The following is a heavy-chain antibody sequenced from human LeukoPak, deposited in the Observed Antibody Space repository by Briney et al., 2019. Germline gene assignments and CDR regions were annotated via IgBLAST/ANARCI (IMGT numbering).Heavy chain of an antibody. CDR3: ARESSTSYAFDY. D-gene: IGHD2-2*01. CDR1: GFSFSSYS. V-gene: IGHV3-21*01. Sequence: GGSLRLSCAASGFSFSSYSMNWVRQAPGKGLEWVSSISSSSSYIYYADSVKGRFTISRDNAKNSLYLQMNSLRAEDTAVYYCARESSTSYAFDYWGQGTLVTVSS. CDR2: ISSSSSYI. J-gene: IGHJ4*02.